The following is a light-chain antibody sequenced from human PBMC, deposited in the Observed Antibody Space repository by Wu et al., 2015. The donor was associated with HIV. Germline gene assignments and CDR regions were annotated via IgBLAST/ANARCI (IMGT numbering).Light chain of an antibody. J-gene: IGKJ1*01. CDR3: QQTYSTPKT. CDR1: QSISSD. Sequence: DIQMTQSPSSLSASVGDRVTITCRASQSISSDLKWYQQKPGAAPKLLIYAASSLQSGVHQGSVAVDLGQISLSPSALCNLKILQLTSVQQTYSTPKTFGQGTKVEIK. CDR2: AAS. V-gene: IGKV1-39*01.